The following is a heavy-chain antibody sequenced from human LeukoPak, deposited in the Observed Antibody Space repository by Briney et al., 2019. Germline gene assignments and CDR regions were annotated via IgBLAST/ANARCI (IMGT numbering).Heavy chain of an antibody. Sequence: TGGSLRLSCAASGFTFSSQWMSWVRQAPGKGLEWVANIKQDGNEKYYVDSVKGRFTISRDNSKHTLYLQMNSLRAEDTAVYYCPKDKSTASYYFDYWGQGTLVTVSS. J-gene: IGHJ4*02. CDR2: IKQDGNEK. V-gene: IGHV3-7*01. CDR1: GFTFSSQW. D-gene: IGHD2/OR15-2a*01. CDR3: PKDKSTASYYFDY.